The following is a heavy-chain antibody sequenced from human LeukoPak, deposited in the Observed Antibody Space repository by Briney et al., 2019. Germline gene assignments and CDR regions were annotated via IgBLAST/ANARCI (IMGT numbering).Heavy chain of an antibody. Sequence: GASVKVSCKASGYRFTSYGISWVRQAPGQGFEWMGWISAYNGNTNYAQKLQGRVTMTTDTSTSTAYMELRSLRSDDTAVYYCARGGDGDILTGLVFDYWGQGTLVTVSS. CDR1: GYRFTSYG. D-gene: IGHD3-9*01. CDR2: ISAYNGNT. V-gene: IGHV1-18*01. J-gene: IGHJ4*02. CDR3: ARGGDGDILTGLVFDY.